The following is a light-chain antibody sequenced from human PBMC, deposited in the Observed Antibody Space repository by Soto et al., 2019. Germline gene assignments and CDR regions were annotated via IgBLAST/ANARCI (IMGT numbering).Light chain of an antibody. J-gene: IGKJ4*02. CDR3: QHYYSYSVT. CDR1: QRVLYSHNNKNY. V-gene: IGKV4-1*01. Sequence: HSASSLPVSLCERATINCKSGQRVLYSHNNKNYLAWYQQKPGQPPELLIYWASTRETGVPSRFSGSGSGTDFTLTISSLQAGDVAAYYCQHYYSYSVTFGGGTKVDI. CDR2: WAS.